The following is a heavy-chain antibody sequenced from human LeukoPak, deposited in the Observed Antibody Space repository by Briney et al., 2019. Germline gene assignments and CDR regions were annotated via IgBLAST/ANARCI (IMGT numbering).Heavy chain of an antibody. CDR3: ARWYYYDSSALYP. Sequence: SETLSLTCAVYGGSFSGYYWSWIRRPPGKGLEWIGEINHSGSTNYNPSLKSRVTISVDTSKNQFSLKLSSVTAADTAVYYCARWYYYDSSALYPWGQGTLVTVSS. J-gene: IGHJ5*02. D-gene: IGHD3-22*01. CDR1: GGSFSGYY. V-gene: IGHV4-34*01. CDR2: INHSGST.